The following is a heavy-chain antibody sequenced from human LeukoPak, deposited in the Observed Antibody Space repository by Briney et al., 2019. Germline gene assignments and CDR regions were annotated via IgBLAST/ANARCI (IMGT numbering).Heavy chain of an antibody. J-gene: IGHJ4*02. Sequence: SETLSLTCTVSGGSISPYYWSWIRQTPGKGLEWIAYISYSGSTDCNPSLKSRVTISVDTSKNQFSLKLNSVTAADTAVYYCTRDRRDGYNYVDYWGQGTLVTVSS. CDR2: ISYSGST. CDR3: TRDRRDGYNYVDY. V-gene: IGHV4-59*01. CDR1: GGSISPYY. D-gene: IGHD5-24*01.